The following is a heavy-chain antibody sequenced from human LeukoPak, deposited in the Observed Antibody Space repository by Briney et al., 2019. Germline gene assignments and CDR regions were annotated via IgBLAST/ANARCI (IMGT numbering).Heavy chain of an antibody. Sequence: PGGSLRLSCAASGFTVSRNYMNWVRQAPGKRLEWVSYISERGGSTTYADSVKGRFTISRDTSLNTLYLQMNNLRAEDTAVYFCAKRGVVIRGILVIGYHQEAYHYDFWGQGVLVTVSS. D-gene: IGHD3-10*01. CDR2: ISERGGST. J-gene: IGHJ4*02. CDR3: AKRGVVIRGILVIGYHQEAYHYDF. CDR1: GFTVSRNY. V-gene: IGHV3-23*01.